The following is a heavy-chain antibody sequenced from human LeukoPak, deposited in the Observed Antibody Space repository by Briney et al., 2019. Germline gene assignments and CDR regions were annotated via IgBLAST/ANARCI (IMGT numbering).Heavy chain of an antibody. CDR1: GGSISSGSYY. J-gene: IGHJ4*02. V-gene: IGHV4-61*02. CDR3: AREGHGDY. Sequence: SQTLSLTCTVSGGSISSGSYYWSWIRQPAGKGLEWIGRIYTSGSTNYNPSLKSRVTISVDTSKNQFSLTLSSVTAADTAAYYCAREGHGDYWGQGTLVTVSS. CDR2: IYTSGST.